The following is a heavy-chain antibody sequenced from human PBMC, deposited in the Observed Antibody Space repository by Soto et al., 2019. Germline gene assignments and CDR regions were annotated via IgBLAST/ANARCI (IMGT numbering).Heavy chain of an antibody. CDR3: ARDFRDSCRGTSCIYFYY. CDR1: GYTFASYG. V-gene: IGHV1-18*01. CDR2: ISANSGDT. D-gene: IGHD2-2*01. Sequence: QVQLVQSGAEVKEPGASVRVSCKASGYTFASYGFSWVRQAPGQGLEWVAWISANSGDTNSAQKFQDRVTLTTDTSTSWAYMDLRSLRSDDAAVYYLARDFRDSCRGTSCIYFYYWGQGTLVTVSS. J-gene: IGHJ4*02.